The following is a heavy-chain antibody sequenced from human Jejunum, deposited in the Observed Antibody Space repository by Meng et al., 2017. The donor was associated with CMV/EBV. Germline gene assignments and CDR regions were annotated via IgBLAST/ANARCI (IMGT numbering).Heavy chain of an antibody. CDR1: GGSVSSGSYH. J-gene: IGHJ5*02. CDR3: ARGFGSGRNNWFDP. D-gene: IGHD3-10*01. Sequence: SGGSVSSGSYHWSWIRQPPGKGLEWIGYIYCSGSTDYNPSLKSRVTISVDTSKNQFSLNLSSVTAADTAVYYCARGFGSGRNNWFDPWGQGTLVTVSS. CDR2: IYCSGST. V-gene: IGHV4-61*01.